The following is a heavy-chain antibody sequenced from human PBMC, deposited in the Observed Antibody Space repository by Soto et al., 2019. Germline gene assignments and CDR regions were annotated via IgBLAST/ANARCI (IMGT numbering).Heavy chain of an antibody. CDR2: ISYDGSNK. J-gene: IGHJ5*02. CDR3: QRDKYRSSWSWFDT. Sequence: PGGSLRLSCAASGFTFSSYAMHWVRQAPGKGLEWVAVISYDGSNKYYADSVKGRFTISRDNSENTLYLQMNSLRAEDTAVYYCQRDKYRSSWSWFDTWGQGTLVTVSS. CDR1: GFTFSSYA. D-gene: IGHD6-13*01. V-gene: IGHV3-30-3*01.